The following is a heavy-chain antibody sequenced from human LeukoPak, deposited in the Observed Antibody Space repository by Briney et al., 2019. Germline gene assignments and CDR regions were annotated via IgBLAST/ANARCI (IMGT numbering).Heavy chain of an antibody. D-gene: IGHD5-18*01. CDR2: IYYSGST. Sequence: TASETPSLTCTVSGGSINSSSYYWGWIRQPPGKGLEWIGSIYYSGSTYYNPSLKSRVTISVDTSKNQFSLKLSSVTAADTAVYYCARHGDTAMVLFDYWGQGTLVTVSS. CDR3: ARHGDTAMVLFDY. J-gene: IGHJ4*02. V-gene: IGHV4-39*01. CDR1: GGSINSSSYY.